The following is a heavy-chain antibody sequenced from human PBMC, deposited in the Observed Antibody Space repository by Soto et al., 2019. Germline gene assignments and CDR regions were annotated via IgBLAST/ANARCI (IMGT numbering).Heavy chain of an antibody. D-gene: IGHD2-15*01. Sequence: ASVKVSCKASGYTFTGYYMHWVRQAPGQGLEWMGWINPNSGGTNYAQKFQGWVTMTRDTSISTAYMELSRLRSDDTAVYYCARGFGASSGGPLLFRQVPEFCSGGSGKPSLMYVCGQGTTVTVSS. CDR3: ARGFGASSGGPLLFRQVPEFCSGGSGKPSLMYV. V-gene: IGHV1-2*04. J-gene: IGHJ6*02. CDR2: INPNSGGT. CDR1: GYTFTGYY.